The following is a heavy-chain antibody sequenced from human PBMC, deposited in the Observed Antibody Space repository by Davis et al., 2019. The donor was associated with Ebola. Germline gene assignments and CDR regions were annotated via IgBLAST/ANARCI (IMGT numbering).Heavy chain of an antibody. J-gene: IGHJ4*02. CDR1: GFTVSSNY. D-gene: IGHD5-24*01. CDR2: VTPGGDS. CDR3: VSRRDGYSSNC. V-gene: IGHV3-53*01. Sequence: GESLKISCAASGFTVSSNYMNWVRQAPGKGLEWVSLVTPGGDSFYADSVKGRFATSRDNSMNTIYLQMNSLGDDDTAVYHCVSRRDGYSSNCWGQGTLVTVSS.